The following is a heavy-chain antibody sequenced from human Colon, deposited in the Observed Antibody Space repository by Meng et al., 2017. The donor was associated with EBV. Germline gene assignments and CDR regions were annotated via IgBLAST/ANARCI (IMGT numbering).Heavy chain of an antibody. CDR3: ARGIQIWHEIDY. V-gene: IGHV4-39*07. CDR1: GGSISSSSYS. J-gene: IGHJ4*02. CDR2: ISYGGST. D-gene: IGHD5-18*01. Sequence: QLQLQELGPGLVKPSETLSLTCTVSGGSISSSSYSCAWIRQPPGKGLEWIGGISYGGSTSYNPSLKSRVTISIDTSKNQFSLSLTSVTAADTAIYYCARGIQIWHEIDYWGQGTLVTVSS.